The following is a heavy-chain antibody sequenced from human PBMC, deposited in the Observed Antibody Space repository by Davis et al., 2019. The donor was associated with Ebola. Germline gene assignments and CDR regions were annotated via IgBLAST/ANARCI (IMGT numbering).Heavy chain of an antibody. D-gene: IGHD6-19*01. J-gene: IGHJ4*02. V-gene: IGHV3-48*04. Sequence: GESLKISCAASGFTFSSYSMNWVRQAPGKGLEWVSYISSSSSTIYYADSVKGRFTISRDNAKNSLSLQMNSLRAEDTAVYYCARDRLNAVAGVDYWGQGTLVTVSS. CDR3: ARDRLNAVAGVDY. CDR1: GFTFSSYS. CDR2: ISSSSSTI.